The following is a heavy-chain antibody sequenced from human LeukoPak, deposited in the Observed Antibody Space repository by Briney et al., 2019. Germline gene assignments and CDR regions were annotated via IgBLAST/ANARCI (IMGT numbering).Heavy chain of an antibody. CDR3: ARVSGRLERQSDLDY. CDR2: FSGDSTYI. D-gene: IGHD1-1*01. V-gene: IGHV3-21*01. CDR1: GFTFASYS. Sequence: PGGSLRLSCAASGFTFASYSMNWVRQAPGKALEWVSSFSGDSTYIYNAGSVQGRFPISRDNAQASLYLQMISLRADDTAVYYCARVSGRLERQSDLDYWGQGTLVIVSS. J-gene: IGHJ4*02.